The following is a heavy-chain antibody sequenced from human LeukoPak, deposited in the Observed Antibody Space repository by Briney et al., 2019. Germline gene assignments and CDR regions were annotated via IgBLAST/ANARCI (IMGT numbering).Heavy chain of an antibody. CDR3: ARETYFDY. CDR2: ISSSGSTI. CDR1: GFTFSSYE. J-gene: IGHJ4*02. Sequence: PGESLRLSCVASGFTFSSYEMSWVRQAPGKGREWLSYISSSGSTIYYADFVKGRFTISRDNAKNSVYLQMNSLRAEDTAVYYCARETYFDYWGQGTLLTVSS. V-gene: IGHV3-48*03.